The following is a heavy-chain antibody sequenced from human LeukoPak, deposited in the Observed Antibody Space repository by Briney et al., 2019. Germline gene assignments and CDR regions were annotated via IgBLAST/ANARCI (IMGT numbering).Heavy chain of an antibody. CDR3: ARGLYFDY. D-gene: IGHD2-21*01. V-gene: IGHV4-30-4*01. Sequence: SETLSLTCTVSGGSISSGDYYWSWTRQPPEKGLEWIGYIYYSGSTYYDPPLKSRVTISVDTSKNQFSLKLSSVTAADTAVYYCARGLYFDYWGQGTLVTVSS. CDR2: IYYSGST. CDR1: GGSISSGDYY. J-gene: IGHJ4*02.